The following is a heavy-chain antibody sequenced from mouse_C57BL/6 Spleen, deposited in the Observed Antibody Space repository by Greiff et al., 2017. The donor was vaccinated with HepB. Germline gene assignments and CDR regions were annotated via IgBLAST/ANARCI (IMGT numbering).Heavy chain of an antibody. V-gene: IGHV1-50*01. Sequence: QVQLQQPGAELVKPGASVKLSCKASGYTFTSYWMQWVKQRPGQGLEWIGEIDPSDSYTNYNQKFKGKATLTVDTSSSTAYMQLSSLTSEDSAVCYCARWYYYGSSYFDYWGQGTTLTVSS. CDR3: ARWYYYGSSYFDY. J-gene: IGHJ2*01. D-gene: IGHD1-1*01. CDR1: GYTFTSYW. CDR2: IDPSDSYT.